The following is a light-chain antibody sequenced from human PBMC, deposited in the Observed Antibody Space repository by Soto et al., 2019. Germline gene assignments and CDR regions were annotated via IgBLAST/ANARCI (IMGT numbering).Light chain of an antibody. CDR2: TAS. Sequence: DIQVTQSPSFLSASVGDRVTITCRASQGISNYLAWYQQKPGRAPKLLIYTASTLHSGVPSRFSGSGSGTEFTLTISSLQPDDSATYYCQHYNDYSYTFGPGTNLEIK. CDR1: QGISNY. CDR3: QHYNDYSYT. J-gene: IGKJ2*01. V-gene: IGKV1-9*01.